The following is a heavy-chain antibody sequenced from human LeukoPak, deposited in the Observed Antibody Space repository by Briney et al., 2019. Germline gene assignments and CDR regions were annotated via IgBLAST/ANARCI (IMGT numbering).Heavy chain of an antibody. J-gene: IGHJ6*02. CDR2: INHSGAT. D-gene: IGHD3-10*01. V-gene: IGHV4-34*01. Sequence: SETLSLTCAVYGGSFSDYYWTWIRQSPGKGLEWIGEINHSGATDYNPSLKSRVTISVDTSKNQFSLKVRSVTAADTAVHYCARRVRGVIISFHYYNGMDVWGQGTTVTVSS. CDR3: ARRVRGVIISFHYYNGMDV. CDR1: GGSFSDYY.